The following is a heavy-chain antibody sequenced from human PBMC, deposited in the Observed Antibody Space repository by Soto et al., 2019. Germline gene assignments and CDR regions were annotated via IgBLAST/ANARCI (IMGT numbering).Heavy chain of an antibody. V-gene: IGHV4-38-2*02. CDR1: GYSISSGYY. CDR2: IYHSGST. D-gene: IGHD6-19*01. CDR3: ARGSIAVAGDFDY. J-gene: IGHJ4*02. Sequence: SETLSLTCTVSGYSISSGYYWGWIRQPPGKGLEWIGSIYHSGSTYYNPSLKSRITISVDTSKNQFSLKLSSVTAADTAVYYCARGSIAVAGDFDYWGQGTLVTVSS.